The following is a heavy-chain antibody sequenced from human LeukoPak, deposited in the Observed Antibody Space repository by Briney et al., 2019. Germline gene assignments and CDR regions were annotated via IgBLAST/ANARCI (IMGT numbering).Heavy chain of an antibody. CDR2: INPNSGGT. V-gene: IGHV1-2*02. CDR1: GYTFTGYY. CDR3: ARSPKYCSSTSCYNDFDY. D-gene: IGHD2-2*02. Sequence: ASVKVSCKASGYTFTGYYMHWVRQAPGQGLEWLGWINPNSGGTNYAQKFQGRVTMTRDTSISTAYMELSRLRSDDTAVYYCARSPKYCSSTSCYNDFDYWGQGTLVTVSS. J-gene: IGHJ4*02.